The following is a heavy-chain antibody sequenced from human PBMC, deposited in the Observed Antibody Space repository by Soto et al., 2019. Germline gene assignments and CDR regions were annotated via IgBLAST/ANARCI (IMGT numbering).Heavy chain of an antibody. CDR3: ARLVKSPEYTNYYDSSGYYYLFDY. J-gene: IGHJ4*02. D-gene: IGHD3-22*01. CDR2: IYYSGST. V-gene: IGHV4-39*01. CDR1: GGSISSSSYY. Sequence: TSETLSLTWTVSGGSISSSSYYWGWIRQPPGKGLEWIVSIYYSGSTYYNPSLKSRVTISVDTSKNQFSLKLSSVTAADTAVYYCARLVKSPEYTNYYDSSGYYYLFDYWGQGTLVTVSS.